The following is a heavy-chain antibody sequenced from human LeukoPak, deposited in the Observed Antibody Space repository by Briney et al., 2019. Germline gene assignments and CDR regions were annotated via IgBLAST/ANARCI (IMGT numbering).Heavy chain of an antibody. D-gene: IGHD2-15*01. Sequence: SETLSLTCGVYGGSFSSYYWSWIRQPPGKGLEWIGEINHSGSTSYNMSLKSRVTISVDTSKNQFSLKLSSVTAADTAVYYCARLRGYCSGGSCPYYFDYWGQGTLVTVSS. J-gene: IGHJ4*02. CDR2: INHSGST. V-gene: IGHV4-34*01. CDR3: ARLRGYCSGGSCPYYFDY. CDR1: GGSFSSYY.